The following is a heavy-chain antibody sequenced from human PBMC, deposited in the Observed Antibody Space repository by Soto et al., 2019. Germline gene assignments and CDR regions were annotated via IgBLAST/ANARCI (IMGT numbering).Heavy chain of an antibody. Sequence: SETLSLTCTVSCGSITSSSYYWGWNRQPPGKGLEWIGSIYYSGSTYYNPSLKSRVTISVDTSKNQFSLKLSSVTAADTAVYYCATQEVGGSYVYTFDPWGQGTLVTVSS. CDR2: IYYSGST. V-gene: IGHV4-39*01. D-gene: IGHD1-26*01. CDR3: ATQEVGGSYVYTFDP. CDR1: CGSITSSSYY. J-gene: IGHJ5*02.